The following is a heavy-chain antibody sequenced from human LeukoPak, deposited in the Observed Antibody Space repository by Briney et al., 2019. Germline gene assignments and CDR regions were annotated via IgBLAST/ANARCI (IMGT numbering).Heavy chain of an antibody. D-gene: IGHD1-20*01. J-gene: IGHJ6*03. CDR1: GFTFSSYA. V-gene: IGHV3-23*01. Sequence: GGSLRLSCAASGFTFSSYAVSWVRQAPGKGLEWVSGISGDGYSTYYPDSMKGRFTISRDNAKNSLYLQMNSLRAEDMALYYCAKARGYNWIPYYMDVWGKGTTVTVSS. CDR2: ISGDGYST. CDR3: AKARGYNWIPYYMDV.